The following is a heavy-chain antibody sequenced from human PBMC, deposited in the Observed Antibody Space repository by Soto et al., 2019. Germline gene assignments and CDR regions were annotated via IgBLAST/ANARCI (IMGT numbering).Heavy chain of an antibody. J-gene: IGHJ6*03. CDR1: GGSISSSIYY. Sequence: SETLSLTCTVSGGSISSSIYYWGWIRQSPGKGLEWIGSFYYSGSTYYSPSLKSRVTISGDTSKKQISLRLSSVTAADTALYYCARISVASRYMDVWGKGTTVTVSS. CDR2: FYYSGST. D-gene: IGHD5-12*01. V-gene: IGHV4-39*01. CDR3: ARISVASRYMDV.